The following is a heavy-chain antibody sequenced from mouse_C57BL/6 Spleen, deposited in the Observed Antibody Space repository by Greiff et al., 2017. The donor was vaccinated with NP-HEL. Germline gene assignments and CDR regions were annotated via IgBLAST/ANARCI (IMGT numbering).Heavy chain of an antibody. CDR2: IYPGDGDT. Sequence: QVQLQQSGPELVKPGASVKISCKASGYAFSSSWMNWVKQRPGKGLEWIGRIYPGDGDTNYNGKFKGKATLTADKSSSTAYMQLSSLTSEDSAVSFGATGGSSYAMDYWGQGTSVTVSS. CDR3: ATGGSSYAMDY. V-gene: IGHV1-82*01. D-gene: IGHD1-1*01. CDR1: GYAFSSSW. J-gene: IGHJ4*01.